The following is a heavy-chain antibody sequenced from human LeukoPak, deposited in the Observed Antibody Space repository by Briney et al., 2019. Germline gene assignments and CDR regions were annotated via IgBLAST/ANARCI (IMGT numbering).Heavy chain of an antibody. CDR1: QFY. CDR2: IYIGGST. J-gene: IGHJ4*02. D-gene: IGHD1-26*01. Sequence: PGGSLSLSCAASQFYMNWVRQAPGKGLEWVSTIYIGGSTYYADSVKGRFIIYRDNSKNTLYLQMNSLRAEDTAVYYCASGESYYLENWGQGTLVTVSS. CDR3: ASGESYYLEN. V-gene: IGHV3-66*01.